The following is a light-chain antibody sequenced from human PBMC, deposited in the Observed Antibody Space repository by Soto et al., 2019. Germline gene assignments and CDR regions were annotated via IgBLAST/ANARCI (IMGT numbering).Light chain of an antibody. V-gene: IGKV3-15*01. J-gene: IGKJ1*01. CDR2: GAS. Sequence: EIVMTQSPATLSVSPGERATLSCRASQSVSSNLAWYQQKPGQTPRLLIYGASTRATGIPARFSGSGSGTEFTLTITSLQSEDFAVYYCKPYNTCPPGAFGKGTKV. CDR3: KPYNTCPPGA. CDR1: QSVSSN.